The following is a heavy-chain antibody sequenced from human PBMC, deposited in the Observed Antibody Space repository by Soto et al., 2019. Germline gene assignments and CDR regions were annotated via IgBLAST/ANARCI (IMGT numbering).Heavy chain of an antibody. CDR2: IYYSGST. D-gene: IGHD6-13*01. CDR1: GGSISSGGYY. CDR3: ARAPNGVAAYYFDY. Sequence: SETLSLTCTVSGGSISSGGYYWSWIRQHPGKGLEWIGYIYYSGSTYYNPSLKSRVTISVDTSKNQFSLKLSSVTAADTAVYYCARAPNGVAAYYFDYWGQGTLVTVSS. V-gene: IGHV4-31*03. J-gene: IGHJ4*02.